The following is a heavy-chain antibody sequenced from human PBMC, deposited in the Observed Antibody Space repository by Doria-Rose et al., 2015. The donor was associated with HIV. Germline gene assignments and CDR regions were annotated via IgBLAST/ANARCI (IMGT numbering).Heavy chain of an antibody. Sequence: QVTLKESGPVLVKPTETLTPTCTVSGVSLSSPGMGVSWIRQPPGEALEWLANILSDDERSYKPSLKSRLTISRGTSKSQVVLTMTDMDPVDTATYYCARIKSSRWYHKYYFDFWGQGTLVIVSA. D-gene: IGHD6-13*01. CDR3: ARIKSSRWYHKYYFDF. CDR1: GVSLSSPGMG. V-gene: IGHV2-26*01. CDR2: ILSDDER. J-gene: IGHJ4*02.